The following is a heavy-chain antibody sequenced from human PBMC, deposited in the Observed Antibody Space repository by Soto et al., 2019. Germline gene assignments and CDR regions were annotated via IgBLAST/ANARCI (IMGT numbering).Heavy chain of an antibody. V-gene: IGHV4-59*01. Sequence: PSETLSLTCTVSGGSISPYYWSWIRQTPGKGLEWIGYIYYSGSTNYNPSLKSRVTISVDTSKNQFSLKLSSVTAADTAVYYCARDLRVGGFRQGMAVWGQGTTVTV. CDR3: ARDLRVGGFRQGMAV. CDR1: GGSISPYY. CDR2: IYYSGST. J-gene: IGHJ6*02. D-gene: IGHD3-10*01.